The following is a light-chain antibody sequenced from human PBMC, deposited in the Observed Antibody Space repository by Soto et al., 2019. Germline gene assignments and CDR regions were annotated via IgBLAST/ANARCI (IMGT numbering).Light chain of an antibody. Sequence: EIVLTQSPGTLSMSPGERATLSCRASQSLSSSSLAWYQQKPGQAPRILMYDASTRATGIPARFSGSGSGTEFTLTISSLQSEDFAVYYCQQYNNWPRTFGQGTKVDI. J-gene: IGKJ1*01. CDR3: QQYNNWPRT. CDR2: DAS. CDR1: QSLSSS. V-gene: IGKV3-15*01.